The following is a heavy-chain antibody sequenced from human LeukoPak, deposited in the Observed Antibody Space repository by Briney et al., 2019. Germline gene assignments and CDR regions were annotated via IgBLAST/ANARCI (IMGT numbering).Heavy chain of an antibody. V-gene: IGHV3-23*01. J-gene: IGHJ4*02. CDR2: ISGSGGST. CDR3: AKETYYDSSGAPLFDY. D-gene: IGHD3-22*01. CDR1: GFTFSSYA. Sequence: GGSLRLSCAASGFTFSSYAMSWVRQAPGKGLEWVSAISGSGGSTYYPDSVKGRFTISRDNSKNTLYLQMNSLRAEDTAVYYCAKETYYDSSGAPLFDYWGQGTLVTVSS.